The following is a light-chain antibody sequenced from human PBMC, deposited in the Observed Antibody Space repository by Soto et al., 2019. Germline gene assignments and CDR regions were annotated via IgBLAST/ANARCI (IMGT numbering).Light chain of an antibody. CDR3: CSYAGSYTLWV. CDR2: DVS. J-gene: IGLJ3*02. V-gene: IGLV2-11*01. Sequence: QSVLTQPRSVSGSPGQSVAISCTGSSSDVGGYNFVSWYQQHPGKAPKLIIYDVSKRPSGVPDRFSGSESGNTASLTLSGLQAEDEADYYCCSYAGSYTLWVFGGGTKLTVL. CDR1: SSDVGGYNF.